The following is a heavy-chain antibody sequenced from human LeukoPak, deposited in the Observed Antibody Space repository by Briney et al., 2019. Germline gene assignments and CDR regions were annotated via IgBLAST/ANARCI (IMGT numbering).Heavy chain of an antibody. CDR2: MNPNSGNT. D-gene: IGHD4-23*01. CDR1: GYTFTSYD. CDR3: ARAGKGDYYYYMDV. Sequence: ASVKVSCKASGYTFTSYDINWVRQAPGQGLEWMGWMNPNSGNTGYAQKFQGRVTITRNTSISTAYMELSSLRSEDTAVYYCARAGKGDYYYYMDVWGKGTTVTVSS. V-gene: IGHV1-8*01. J-gene: IGHJ6*03.